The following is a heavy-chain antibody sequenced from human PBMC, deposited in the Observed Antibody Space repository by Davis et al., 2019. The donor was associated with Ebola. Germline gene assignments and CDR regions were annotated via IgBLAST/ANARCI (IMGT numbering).Heavy chain of an antibody. D-gene: IGHD5-12*01. J-gene: IGHJ4*02. Sequence: PSETLSLTCGISGDSVSTNTAGWNWIRQSPSRGLEWLGRTYYKSKWNNDYAVSVKSRITVDLDTSKRQLSLQLDSVTPEDTGVYYCARGWLRSGFDSWGQGTLVTVPS. V-gene: IGHV6-1*01. CDR2: TYYKSKWNN. CDR3: ARGWLRSGFDS. CDR1: GDSVSTNTAG.